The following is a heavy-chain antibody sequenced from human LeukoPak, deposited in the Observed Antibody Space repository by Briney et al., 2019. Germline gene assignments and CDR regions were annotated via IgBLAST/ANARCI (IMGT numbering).Heavy chain of an antibody. Sequence: GGSLRLSCAASGFTFSSYEMNWVRQAPGKGLEWVSYISSSGDTIHYADSVKGRFTISRDNAKNSLYLQMNSLRAEDTAVYYCAKSGGYCSGGSCQSDYWGQGTLVTVSS. J-gene: IGHJ4*02. CDR2: ISSSGDTI. CDR1: GFTFSSYE. D-gene: IGHD2-15*01. CDR3: AKSGGYCSGGSCQSDY. V-gene: IGHV3-48*03.